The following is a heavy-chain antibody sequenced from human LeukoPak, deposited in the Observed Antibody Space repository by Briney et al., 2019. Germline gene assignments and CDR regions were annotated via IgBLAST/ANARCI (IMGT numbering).Heavy chain of an antibody. J-gene: IGHJ4*02. CDR2: ISSSGGGT. Sequence: GGSLRLSCAASGFTFSNYAMSWVRQAPGKGLEWVSSISSSGGGTYYADSVKGRFTISRDNSKNTLSLQMNSLKAEDTAVYYCAKIDSGSYTDYWGQGTLVTVSS. CDR3: AKIDSGSYTDY. V-gene: IGHV3-23*01. D-gene: IGHD1-26*01. CDR1: GFTFSNYA.